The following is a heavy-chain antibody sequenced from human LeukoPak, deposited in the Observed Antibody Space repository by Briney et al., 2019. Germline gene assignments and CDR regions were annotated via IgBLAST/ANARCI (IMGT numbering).Heavy chain of an antibody. Sequence: SETLSLTCTVSGGSISSYYWSWIRQPPGKGLEWIGYIYYSGSTNYNPSLKSRVTISVDTSKNQFSLKLSSVTAADTAVYYCARATYYYGSGSYYNYYYYYMDVWGKGTTVTISS. CDR1: GGSISSYY. CDR3: ARATYYYGSGSYYNYYYYYMDV. J-gene: IGHJ6*03. V-gene: IGHV4-59*01. D-gene: IGHD3-10*01. CDR2: IYYSGST.